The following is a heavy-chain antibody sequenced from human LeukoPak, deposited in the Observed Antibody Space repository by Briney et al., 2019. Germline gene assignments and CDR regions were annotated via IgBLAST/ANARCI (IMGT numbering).Heavy chain of an antibody. V-gene: IGHV3-21*01. Sequence: GGSLRLSCAASGFTFSTYSMNWVRQAPGKGLEWVSFISTSSSYIYYADSVKGRFTISRDNYKNSLYLQMNILRAEATAVYYCARDQDWNDRGGLDYWGQGTLVIVSS. CDR1: GFTFSTYS. CDR3: ARDQDWNDRGGLDY. CDR2: ISTSSSYI. J-gene: IGHJ4*02. D-gene: IGHD1-1*01.